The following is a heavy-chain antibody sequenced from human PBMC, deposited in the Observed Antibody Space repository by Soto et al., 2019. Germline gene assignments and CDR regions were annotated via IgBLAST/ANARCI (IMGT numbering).Heavy chain of an antibody. Sequence: SVKVSCKASGGTFSSYAISWVRQAPGQGLEWMGGIIPIFGTANYAQKFQGRVTITADESTSPAYMELSSLRSEDTAVYYCARGDYGDYDGVGGFDYWGQGTLVTVSS. CDR1: GGTFSSYA. V-gene: IGHV1-69*13. J-gene: IGHJ4*02. CDR2: IIPIFGTA. CDR3: ARGDYGDYDGVGGFDY. D-gene: IGHD4-17*01.